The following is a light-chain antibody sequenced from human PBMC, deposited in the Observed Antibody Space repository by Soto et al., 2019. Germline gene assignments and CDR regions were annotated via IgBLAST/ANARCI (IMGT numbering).Light chain of an antibody. J-gene: IGKJ5*01. Sequence: DIQMTQSPSSLSASVGDRVTITCRASQSIGIYLHWFQQKPGNAPDLLIYTASSLQSGVPSRFSGSGSGTDFTLTINSLQPEDFATYYCQQGYSTPITFGQGTRLDIK. CDR3: QQGYSTPIT. CDR2: TAS. CDR1: QSIGIY. V-gene: IGKV1-39*01.